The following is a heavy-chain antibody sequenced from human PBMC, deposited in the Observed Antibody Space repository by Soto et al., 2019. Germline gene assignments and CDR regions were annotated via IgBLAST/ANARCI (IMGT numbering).Heavy chain of an antibody. CDR2: MNPNSGNT. D-gene: IGHD3-10*01. CDR3: ARVQAWFGELSPGMDV. V-gene: IGHV1-8*01. J-gene: IGHJ6*04. Sequence: ASVKVSCKASGYTFTSYDINWVRQATGQGLEWMGWMNPNSGNTGYAQKFQGRVTMTRNTSISTAYMELSSLRSEDTAVYYCARVQAWFGELSPGMDVWGKGTTVTV. CDR1: GYTFTSYD.